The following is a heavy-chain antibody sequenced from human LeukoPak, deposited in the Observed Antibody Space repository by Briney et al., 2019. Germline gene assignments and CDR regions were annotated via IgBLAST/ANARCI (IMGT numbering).Heavy chain of an antibody. V-gene: IGHV3-30*18. D-gene: IGHD3-22*01. CDR1: GFTLSSYG. J-gene: IGHJ4*02. CDR3: AKDMSSGYSPFDY. CDR2: ISYDGSNK. Sequence: GGSLRLSCAASGFTLSSYGMHWVRQAPGKGLEWVAVISYDGSNKYYADSVKGRFTISRDNSKNTLYLQMNSLRAEDTAVYYCAKDMSSGYSPFDYWGQGTLVTVSS.